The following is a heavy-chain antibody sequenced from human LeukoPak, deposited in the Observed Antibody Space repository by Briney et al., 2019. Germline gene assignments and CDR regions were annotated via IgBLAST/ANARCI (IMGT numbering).Heavy chain of an antibody. CDR2: VSGSGSTV. CDR1: GFTFGDHI. CDR3: VRQFAS. J-gene: IGHJ4*02. V-gene: IGHV3-48*01. Sequence: GGSLRLSCAASGFTFGDHIMNWVRQLSGKRLEWVAYVSGSGSTVYYADSVKGRFTVSRDNGKSSLYLQMNSLRVEDTALYYCVRQFASWGQGTLVTVSS.